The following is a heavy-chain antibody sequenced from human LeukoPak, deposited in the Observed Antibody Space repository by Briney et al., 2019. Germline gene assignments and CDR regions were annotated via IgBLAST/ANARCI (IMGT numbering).Heavy chain of an antibody. J-gene: IGHJ4*02. CDR3: ARSLDYGGHCFFDY. CDR2: IKLDGSEK. CDR1: GFTFSNYW. Sequence: PGGSLRFSCAASGFTFSNYWMTWVRQAPGKGLEWVANIKLDGSEKYYVDSVKGRFTISRDNAKNSVFLQMNSLRAEDTAVYYCARSLDYGGHCFFDYWGQGTLVTVSS. V-gene: IGHV3-7*01. D-gene: IGHD4-23*01.